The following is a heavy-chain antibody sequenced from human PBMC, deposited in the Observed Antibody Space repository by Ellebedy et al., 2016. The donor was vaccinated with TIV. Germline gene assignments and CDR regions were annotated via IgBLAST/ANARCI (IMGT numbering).Heavy chain of an antibody. Sequence: SETLSLTCTVSGGSINSDYWSWIRQPPGKGLEWIGYIYKSGTTNYNPSLKSRVTMSVDMSKNQFSLSVTSVTAADTAVYYCAREGYDILTGYSSGMDVWGQGTTVTVSS. J-gene: IGHJ6*02. V-gene: IGHV4-59*01. CDR3: AREGYDILTGYSSGMDV. CDR2: IYKSGTT. D-gene: IGHD3-9*01. CDR1: GGSINSDY.